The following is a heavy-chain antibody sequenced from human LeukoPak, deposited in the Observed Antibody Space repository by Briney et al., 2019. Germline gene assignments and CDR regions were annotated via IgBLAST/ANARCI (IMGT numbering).Heavy chain of an antibody. V-gene: IGHV3-48*02. CDR2: ISSSSTI. Sequence: GGSLRLSCAVSGFTFSAYAMSWVRQAPGKGLEWVSYISSSSTIYYADSVKGRFTISRDNAKNSLYLQMNSLRDEDTAVYYCARGQILTGYFLWYFDLWGRGTLVTVSS. CDR1: GFTFSAYA. D-gene: IGHD3-9*01. CDR3: ARGQILTGYFLWYFDL. J-gene: IGHJ2*01.